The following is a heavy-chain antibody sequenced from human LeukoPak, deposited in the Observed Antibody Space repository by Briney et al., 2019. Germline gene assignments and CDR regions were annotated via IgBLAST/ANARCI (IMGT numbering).Heavy chain of an antibody. CDR2: IYTGSIT. CDR3: ARDHAPAGGGLDY. D-gene: IGHD6-13*01. Sequence: GGSLSLSCAASGLPVSSNHMPWVRQPPRKGLDWVSVIYTGSITYYADSVQGRFTISRDSSKNTVYLQMNSLRVEDTALYYCARDHAPAGGGLDYWGQGTPVTVSP. V-gene: IGHV3-53*01. J-gene: IGHJ4*02. CDR1: GLPVSSNH.